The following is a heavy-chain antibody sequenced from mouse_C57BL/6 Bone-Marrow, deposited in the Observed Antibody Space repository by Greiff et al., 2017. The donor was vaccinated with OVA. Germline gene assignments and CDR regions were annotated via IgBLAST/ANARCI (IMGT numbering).Heavy chain of an antibody. CDR2: INPSSGYT. D-gene: IGHD1-1*01. V-gene: IGHV1-4*01. CDR1: GYTFTSYT. Sequence: VQLQQSGAELARPGASVKMSCKASGYTFTSYTMHWVKQRPGQGLEWIGYINPSSGYTKYNQKFKDKATLTADKSSSTAYMQLSSLTSEDSAVYYCARVHYYGSSDWYFDVWGTGTTVTVSS. CDR3: ARVHYYGSSDWYFDV. J-gene: IGHJ1*03.